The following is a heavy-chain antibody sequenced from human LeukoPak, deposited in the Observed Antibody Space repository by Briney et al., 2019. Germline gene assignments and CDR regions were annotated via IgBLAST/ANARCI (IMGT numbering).Heavy chain of an antibody. V-gene: IGHV4-61*01. J-gene: IGHJ2*01. CDR2: IYYSGST. D-gene: IGHD3-3*01. Sequence: PSETLSLTCTVSGGSISSGSYYWSWIRQPPGKGLEWIGYIYYSGSTNYNPSLKSRVTISVDTSKNQFSLKLSSVTAADTAVYYCARDYLTIFGRRYFDLWGRGTLVTVSS. CDR3: ARDYLTIFGRRYFDL. CDR1: GGSISSGSYY.